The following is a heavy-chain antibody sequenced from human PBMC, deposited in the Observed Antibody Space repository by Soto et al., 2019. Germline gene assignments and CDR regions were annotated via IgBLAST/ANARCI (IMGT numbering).Heavy chain of an antibody. D-gene: IGHD2-8*02. CDR3: ARDLVGSGGDY. CDR2: ISYDGSNK. Sequence: QVQLVESGGGVVQPGRSLRLSCAASGFTLSSYAMHWVRQAPGKGLEWVAVISYDGSNKYYADSVKGRFTISRDNSKNTLYLQMNSLRAEDTAVYYCARDLVGSGGDYWGQGTLVTVSS. J-gene: IGHJ4*02. V-gene: IGHV3-30-3*01. CDR1: GFTLSSYA.